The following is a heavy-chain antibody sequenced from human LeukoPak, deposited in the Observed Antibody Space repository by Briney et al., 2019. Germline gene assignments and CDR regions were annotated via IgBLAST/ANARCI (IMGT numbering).Heavy chain of an antibody. D-gene: IGHD4-23*01. J-gene: IGHJ6*02. CDR1: GYTLTELS. CDR3: ATPLRHGGAPGNPTQYYYYGMDV. CDR2: FDPEDGET. V-gene: IGHV1-24*01. Sequence: ASVKVSCKVSGYTLTELSMHWVRQAPGKGLEWMGGFDPEDGETIYAQKFQGRVTMTEDTSTDTAYMELSSLRSEDTAVYYCATPLRHGGAPGNPTQYYYYGMDVWGQGTTVTVSS.